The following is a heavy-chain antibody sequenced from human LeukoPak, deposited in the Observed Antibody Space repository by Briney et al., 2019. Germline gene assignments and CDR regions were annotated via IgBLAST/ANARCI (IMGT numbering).Heavy chain of an antibody. CDR3: AKDSIARNGVYDAFDI. CDR1: GFTSSDYA. V-gene: IGHV3-23*01. Sequence: PGGSLRLSCAASGFTSSDYAMNWVRQAPGKGLEWVSHIGGTDDIIHYADSVKGRSTISRDNSKNTLYLQMNSLRAEDTAVFYCAKDSIARNGVYDAFDIWGQGAMVTVAS. D-gene: IGHD2-8*01. J-gene: IGHJ3*02. CDR2: IGGTDDII.